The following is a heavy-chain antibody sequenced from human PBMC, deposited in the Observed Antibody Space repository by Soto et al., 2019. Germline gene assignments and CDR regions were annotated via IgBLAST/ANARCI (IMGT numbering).Heavy chain of an antibody. Sequence: QVQLQESGPGLVKPSQTLSLTCTVSGGSISSGDYYWSWIRQPPGKGLEWIGYIYYSGSTYYNPSLKGRVTISLDTSKNQFSLKLSSVTAADTAVYYCATEIAAAGNLYYFDYWGQGTLVTVSS. V-gene: IGHV4-30-4*01. D-gene: IGHD6-13*01. CDR1: GGSISSGDYY. CDR2: IYYSGST. CDR3: ATEIAAAGNLYYFDY. J-gene: IGHJ4*02.